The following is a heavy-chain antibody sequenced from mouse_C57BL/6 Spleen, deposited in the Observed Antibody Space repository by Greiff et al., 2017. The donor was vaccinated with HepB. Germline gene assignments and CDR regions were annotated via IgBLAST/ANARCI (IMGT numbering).Heavy chain of an antibody. CDR1: GYTFTSYW. D-gene: IGHD2-4*01. CDR2: IDPSDSYT. Sequence: QVQLQQPGAELVKPGASVKLSCKASGYTFTSYWMQWVKQRPGQGLEWIGEIDPSDSYTNYNQKFKGKATLTVDTSSSTAYMPLSSLTSEDSAVYYCARCLLYDYEYYWGQGTTLTVSS. J-gene: IGHJ2*01. V-gene: IGHV1-50*01. CDR3: ARCLLYDYEYY.